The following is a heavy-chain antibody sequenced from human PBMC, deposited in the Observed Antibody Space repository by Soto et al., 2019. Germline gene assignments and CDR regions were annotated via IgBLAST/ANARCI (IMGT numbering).Heavy chain of an antibody. V-gene: IGHV1-18*01. CDR2: ISAYNGQR. D-gene: IGHD3-3*01. CDR1: GNTLTRYG. J-gene: IGHJ4*01. Sequence: GASVKVSCKMSGNTLTRYGFNWVRQAPGEGLEWMGWISAYNGQRNYALKFPGRVTLTTDTSTSTGYMELRNLRSDDTAVYYCARRNYGDVWSGYSDYWG. CDR3: ARRNYGDVWSGYSDY.